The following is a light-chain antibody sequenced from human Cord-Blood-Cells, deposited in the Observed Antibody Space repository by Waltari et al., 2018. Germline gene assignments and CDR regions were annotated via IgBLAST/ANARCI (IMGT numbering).Light chain of an antibody. CDR2: EVS. Sequence: QSALTQPPPASGSPGQSVTISCTGTRSDLGGYNYVSWYQQHPAKAPKLMIYEVSKRPSGVPDRFSGSKSGNTASLTVSGLQAEDEADYYCSSYAGSNNFVFGGGTKLTVL. CDR1: RSDLGGYNY. V-gene: IGLV2-8*01. CDR3: SSYAGSNNFV. J-gene: IGLJ3*02.